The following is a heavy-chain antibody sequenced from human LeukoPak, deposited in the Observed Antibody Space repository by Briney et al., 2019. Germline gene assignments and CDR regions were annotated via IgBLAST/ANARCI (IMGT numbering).Heavy chain of an antibody. J-gene: IGHJ4*02. CDR2: INHSGST. V-gene: IGHV4-34*01. CDR1: GGSFSGYY. D-gene: IGHD1-26*01. CDR3: ARGGPRWELYFDY. Sequence: KASETLSLTCAVYGGSFSGYYWSWIRQPPGKGLEWIGEINHSGSTNYNPSLKSRVTISVDTSKNQFSLKLSSVTAADTAVYYCARGGPRWELYFDYWGQGTLVTVSS.